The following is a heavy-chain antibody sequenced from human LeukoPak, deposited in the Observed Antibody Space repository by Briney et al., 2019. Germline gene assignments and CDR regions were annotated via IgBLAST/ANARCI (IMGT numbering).Heavy chain of an antibody. J-gene: IGHJ3*02. Sequence: GGSLRLSCAASGFTFSSYWMSWVRQAPGKGLEWVANIKQDGSEKYYVDSVKGRFTISRDNAKNSLCLQMNSLRAEDTAVYYCARDILYGSGNAFDIWGQGTMVTVSS. D-gene: IGHD3-10*01. V-gene: IGHV3-7*01. CDR1: GFTFSSYW. CDR2: IKQDGSEK. CDR3: ARDILYGSGNAFDI.